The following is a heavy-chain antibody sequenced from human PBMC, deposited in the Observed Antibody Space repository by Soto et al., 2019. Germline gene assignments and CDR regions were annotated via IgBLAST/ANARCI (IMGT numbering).Heavy chain of an antibody. CDR2: INHSGST. CDR1: GGSFSGSY. CDR3: ASRYCTNGVCPRGTRGFDP. D-gene: IGHD2-8*01. J-gene: IGHJ5*02. Sequence: SETPSLHRAVSGGSFSGSYWSWIRQPPGKGLEWIGEINHSGSTNYNPSLKSRVTISVDTSKNQFSLKLSSVTAAGTAVYYCASRYCTNGVCPRGTRGFDPWGQGTLVTVSS. V-gene: IGHV4-34*01.